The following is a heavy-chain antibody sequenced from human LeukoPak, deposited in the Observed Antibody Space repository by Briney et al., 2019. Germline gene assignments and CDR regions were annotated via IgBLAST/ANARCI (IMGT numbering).Heavy chain of an antibody. CDR3: SSWGSTPGVSSDDY. CDR1: EFTINDAW. D-gene: IGHD6-6*01. V-gene: IGHV3-15*01. Sequence: PGGSLRLSCAASEFTINDAWMSWVRQAPGKGLEWVGRIKSKTDGGTIEYAAPVKGRFTISRDDSKNTLYLQMNSLKTEDTAMYYCSSWGSTPGVSSDDYWGQGTLVTVSS. J-gene: IGHJ4*02. CDR2: IKSKTDGGTI.